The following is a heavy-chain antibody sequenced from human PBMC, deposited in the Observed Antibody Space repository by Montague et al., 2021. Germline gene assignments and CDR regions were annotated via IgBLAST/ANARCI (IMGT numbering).Heavy chain of an antibody. D-gene: IGHD6-13*01. J-gene: IGHJ6*03. V-gene: IGHV3-23*01. CDR2: INGFGTNT. CDR3: AKDSVSSWAAPYYYYMGV. Sequence: SLRLSCAASGFTFSLYAMSWVRQAPGKGLEWVSRINGFGTNTYYADSVKGRFTISRDNSKNTLDLQMNGLRAEDTAVYYCAKDSVSSWAAPYYYYMGVWGKGTTVTVSS. CDR1: GFTFSLYA.